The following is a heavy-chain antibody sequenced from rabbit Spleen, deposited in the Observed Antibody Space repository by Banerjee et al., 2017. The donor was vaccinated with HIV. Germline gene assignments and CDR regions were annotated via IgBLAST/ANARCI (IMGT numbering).Heavy chain of an antibody. J-gene: IGHJ3*01. CDR3: TRDSGDWCFDV. V-gene: IGHV1S47*01. D-gene: IGHD4-1*01. CDR2: IEPIFGNT. Sequence: QEQLVESGGGLVQPGGSLKLSCKASGFDFSNYGVSWVRQAPGKGLEWIGYIEPIFGNTYYANWVNGRFTISSHNAQNTLYLQVSSLTAADTATYFCTRDSGDWCFDVWGQGTLVTVS. CDR1: GFDFSNYG.